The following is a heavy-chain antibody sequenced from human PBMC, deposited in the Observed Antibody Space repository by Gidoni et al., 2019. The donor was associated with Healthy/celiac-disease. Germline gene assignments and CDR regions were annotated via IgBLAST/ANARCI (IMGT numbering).Heavy chain of an antibody. CDR1: GYTFTSYG. J-gene: IGHJ6*03. Sequence: QVQLVQSGAEVKKPGASVKVSCTASGYTFTSYGISWVRQAPGQGLEWMGWISAYNGNTNYAQKLQGRVTMTTDTSTSTAYMELRSLRSDDTAVYYCARGGYDFWSGPRLYYYYMDVWGKGTTVTVSS. CDR3: ARGGYDFWSGPRLYYYYMDV. V-gene: IGHV1-18*04. CDR2: ISAYNGNT. D-gene: IGHD3-3*01.